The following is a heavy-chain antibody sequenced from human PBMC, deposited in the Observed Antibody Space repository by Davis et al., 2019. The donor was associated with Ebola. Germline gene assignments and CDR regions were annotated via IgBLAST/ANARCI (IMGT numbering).Heavy chain of an antibody. J-gene: IGHJ6*02. Sequence: SETLSLTCAVYGGSFSGYYWSWIRQPPGKGLEWIGEINHSGSTNYNPSLKSRVTISVDTSKNQFSLKLSSVTAADTAVYYCAREQEGGGYGMDVWGQGTTVTVSS. CDR1: GGSFSGYY. CDR3: AREQEGGGYGMDV. D-gene: IGHD2-15*01. V-gene: IGHV4-34*01. CDR2: INHSGST.